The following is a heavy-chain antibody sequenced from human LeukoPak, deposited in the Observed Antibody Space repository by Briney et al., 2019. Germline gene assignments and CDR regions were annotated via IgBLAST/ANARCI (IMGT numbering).Heavy chain of an antibody. J-gene: IGHJ4*02. CDR2: INHSGST. D-gene: IGHD6-13*01. CDR1: GGSFSGYY. Sequence: SETLSLTCAVYGGSFSGYYWSWIRQPPGKGLEWIGEINHSGSTNYNPSLKSRVTISVDTSKNQFSLKLSSVTAADTAVYYCARAPILSSSWSRDYWGQGTLVTVSS. V-gene: IGHV4-34*01. CDR3: ARAPILSSSWSRDY.